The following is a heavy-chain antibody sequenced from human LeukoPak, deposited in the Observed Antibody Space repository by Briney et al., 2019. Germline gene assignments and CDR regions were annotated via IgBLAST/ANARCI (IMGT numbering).Heavy chain of an antibody. Sequence: PGGSLRLSCAASGFTFSSYEMNWVRQAPGKGLEWVSAISGSGGSTYYADSVKGRFTISRDNSKNTLYLQMNSLRAEDTAVYYCARGVALVGASDYWGQGTLVTVSS. CDR3: ARGVALVGASDY. J-gene: IGHJ4*02. CDR2: ISGSGGST. CDR1: GFTFSSYE. D-gene: IGHD1-26*01. V-gene: IGHV3-23*01.